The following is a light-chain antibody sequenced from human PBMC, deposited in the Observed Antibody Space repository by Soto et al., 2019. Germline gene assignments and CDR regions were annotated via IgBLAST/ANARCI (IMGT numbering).Light chain of an antibody. V-gene: IGLV2-14*02. CDR3: SSYTSSSLHV. J-gene: IGLJ1*01. Sequence: QSALTQPASVSGSPGQSITISCTGTSSDFGSYNLVSWYQQHPGKAPKLMIYEDSKRPSGVSNRFSGSKSGNTASLTISGLQAEDEADYYCSSYTSSSLHVFGTGTKVTVL. CDR1: SSDFGSYNL. CDR2: EDS.